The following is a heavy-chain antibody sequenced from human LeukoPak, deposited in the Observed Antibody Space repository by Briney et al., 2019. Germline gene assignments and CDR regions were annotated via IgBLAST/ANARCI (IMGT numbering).Heavy chain of an antibody. D-gene: IGHD4-17*01. V-gene: IGHV1-2*02. CDR1: GYTFTSYY. CDR3: ARDRTVTTRGLLGY. J-gene: IGHJ4*02. CDR2: INPNSGGT. Sequence: ASVKVSCKASGYTFTSYYMHWVRQAPGQGLEWMGWINPNSGGTNYAQKFQGRVTMTRDTSISTAYMELSRLRSDDTAVYYCARDRTVTTRGLLGYWGQGTLVTVSS.